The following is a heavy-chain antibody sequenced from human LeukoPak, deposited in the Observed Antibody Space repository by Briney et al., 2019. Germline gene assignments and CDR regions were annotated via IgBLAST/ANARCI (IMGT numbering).Heavy chain of an antibody. Sequence: SQTLSLTCAISGDSVSRNSATWNWIRQSPARGLEWLGRTYYRSKWYNDYAVSVKSRITINPDTSKNQFSLQLNSVTPEDTAVYYCARAVLWFGDLDYYYYMDVWGKGTTVTVSS. CDR1: GDSVSRNSAT. CDR2: TYYRSKWYN. V-gene: IGHV6-1*01. D-gene: IGHD3-10*01. CDR3: ARAVLWFGDLDYYYYMDV. J-gene: IGHJ6*03.